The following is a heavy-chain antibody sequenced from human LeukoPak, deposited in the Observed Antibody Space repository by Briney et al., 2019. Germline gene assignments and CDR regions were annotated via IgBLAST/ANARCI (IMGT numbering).Heavy chain of an antibody. CDR3: ARGPTYPLY. CDR1: GFTLSSYG. J-gene: IGHJ4*02. V-gene: IGHV3-74*01. CDR2: INSDGSST. Sequence: GGSLRLSCAASGFTLSSYGVHWVRQAPGKGLEWVSRINSDGSSTSYADSVKGRFTISRDNAKNTLYLQMNSLRAEDTAVYYCARGPTYPLYWGQGTLVTVSS.